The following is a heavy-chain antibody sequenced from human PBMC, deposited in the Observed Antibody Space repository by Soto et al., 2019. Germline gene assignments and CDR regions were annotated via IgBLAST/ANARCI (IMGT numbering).Heavy chain of an antibody. CDR3: ASKRFGELLGYYGMDG. D-gene: IGHD3-10*01. Sequence: QVQLVQSGAEVKKPGSSVKVSCKASGGTFSSYAISWVRQAPGQGLEWMGGIIPIFGTANYAQKFQGRVTITADESTSTAYMELSSLRSEDTAVYYWASKRFGELLGYYGMDGWGQGTTVTVSS. CDR1: GGTFSSYA. CDR2: IIPIFGTA. V-gene: IGHV1-69*01. J-gene: IGHJ6*02.